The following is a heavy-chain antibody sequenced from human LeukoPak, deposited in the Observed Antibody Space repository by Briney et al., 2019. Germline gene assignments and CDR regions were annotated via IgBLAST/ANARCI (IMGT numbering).Heavy chain of an antibody. J-gene: IGHJ3*02. D-gene: IGHD1-1*01. CDR1: GFTFSKFP. CDR3: AKSLFTSTTGTGRAFHI. CDR2: ISASGDVT. Sequence: GGSLRLSCAASGFTFSKFPMGWVRQAPGRGLEWVSAISASGDVTFYADSLRGRFTISRDNSKSTLYLQMNGLRAEDTAIFYCAKSLFTSTTGTGRAFHIWGQGTRVTVSS. V-gene: IGHV3-23*01.